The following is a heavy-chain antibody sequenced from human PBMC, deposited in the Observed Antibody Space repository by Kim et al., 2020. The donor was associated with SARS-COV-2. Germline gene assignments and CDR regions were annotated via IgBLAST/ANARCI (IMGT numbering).Heavy chain of an antibody. D-gene: IGHD5-12*01. CDR3: AKDLGTGWLQSDT. J-gene: IGHJ5*02. Sequence: GGSLRLSCAASGFTFSSYGMHWVRQAPGKGLEWVAVIWYDGSNKYYADSVKGRFTISRDNSKNTLYLQMNSLRAEDTAVYYCAKDLGTGWLQSDTWGQGTLVTVSS. CDR1: GFTFSSYG. V-gene: IGHV3-33*06. CDR2: IWYDGSNK.